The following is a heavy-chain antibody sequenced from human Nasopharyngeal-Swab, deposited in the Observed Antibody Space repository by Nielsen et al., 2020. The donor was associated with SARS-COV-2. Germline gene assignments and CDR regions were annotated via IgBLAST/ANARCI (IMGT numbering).Heavy chain of an antibody. CDR1: GFTFSSYG. CDR2: ISYDGSNK. Sequence: GGSLRLSCAASGFTFSSYGMHWVRQAPGKGLEWVAVISYDGSNKYYADSVKGRFTISRDNAKNTLYLQMNSLRAEDTAVYYCARDLNSVYGMDVWGQGTTVTVSS. CDR3: ARDLNSVYGMDV. J-gene: IGHJ6*02. D-gene: IGHD2/OR15-2a*01. V-gene: IGHV3-33*05.